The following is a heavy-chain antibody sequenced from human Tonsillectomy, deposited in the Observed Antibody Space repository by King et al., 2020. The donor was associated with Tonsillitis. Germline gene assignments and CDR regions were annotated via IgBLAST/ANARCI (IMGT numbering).Heavy chain of an antibody. CDR1: GFTFSSYG. J-gene: IGHJ5*02. Sequence: VQLVESGRGVVQPGRSLRLSCAASGFTFSSYGMHWVRQAPGKGLEWVAVISYDGRNKSYADSVKGRFTISRDNSRNTLYLQMNSLRAEDTAVYYCAKGQDYGPWGQGTLVTVSS. D-gene: IGHD4-17*01. CDR2: ISYDGRNK. CDR3: AKGQDYGP. V-gene: IGHV3-30*18.